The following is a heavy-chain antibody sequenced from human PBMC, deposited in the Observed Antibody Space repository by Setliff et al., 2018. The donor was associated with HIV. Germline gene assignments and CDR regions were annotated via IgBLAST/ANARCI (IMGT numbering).Heavy chain of an antibody. D-gene: IGHD4-17*01. CDR3: ARVQMAYAAFDV. Sequence: SETLSLTCTVSGGSISSGSYYWSWIRQPAGKGLEWIGHIYTSGRIDYNPSLKSRVTISVDTSNKQFSLKLSSVTAADTAVYYCARVQMAYAAFDVWGQGTMVTVSS. CDR1: GGSISSGSYY. J-gene: IGHJ3*01. CDR2: IYTSGRI. V-gene: IGHV4-61*09.